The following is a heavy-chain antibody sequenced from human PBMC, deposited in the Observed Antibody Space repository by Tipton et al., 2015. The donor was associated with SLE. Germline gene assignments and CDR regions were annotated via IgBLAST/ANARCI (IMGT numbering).Heavy chain of an antibody. CDR2: ISYDGSNK. CDR3: AGEIVAAIGGRFDY. CDR1: GFTFSSYA. Sequence: RSLRLSCAASGFTFSSYAMHWVRQAPGKGLEWVAVISYDGSNKYYADSVKGRFTISRDDSKNTLYLQLNSLRAGDTAVYYCAGEIVAAIGGRFDYWGEGTRVTVSS. V-gene: IGHV3-30*04. D-gene: IGHD5-12*01. J-gene: IGHJ4*02.